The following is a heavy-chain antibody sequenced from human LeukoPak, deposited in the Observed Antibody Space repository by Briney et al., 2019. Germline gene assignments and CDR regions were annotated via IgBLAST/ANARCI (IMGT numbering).Heavy chain of an antibody. CDR3: ARFYGDGEKYWFDP. J-gene: IGHJ5*02. D-gene: IGHD4-17*01. CDR2: TYPGDSDT. Sequence: GQSLKISGKGSGYSFTSYWIGWVRQMLGKGLEWMGITYPGDSDTRYSPSFQGQVTISADKSISTAYLQWSSLKASDAAMYYCARFYGDGEKYWFDPWGQGTLVTVSS. V-gene: IGHV5-51*01. CDR1: GYSFTSYW.